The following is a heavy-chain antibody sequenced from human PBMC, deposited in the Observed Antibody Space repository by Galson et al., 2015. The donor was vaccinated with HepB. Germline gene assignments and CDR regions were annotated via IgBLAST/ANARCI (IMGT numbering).Heavy chain of an antibody. Sequence: SLRLSCAASGFTFSSYWMSWVRQAPGKGLEWVANIKQDGSEKYYVDSVKGRFTISRDNAKNSLYLQMNSLRAEDTAVYYCAREWFGSYPGAFDIWGQGTMVTVSS. J-gene: IGHJ3*02. V-gene: IGHV3-7*03. D-gene: IGHD3-10*01. CDR1: GFTFSSYW. CDR3: AREWFGSYPGAFDI. CDR2: IKQDGSEK.